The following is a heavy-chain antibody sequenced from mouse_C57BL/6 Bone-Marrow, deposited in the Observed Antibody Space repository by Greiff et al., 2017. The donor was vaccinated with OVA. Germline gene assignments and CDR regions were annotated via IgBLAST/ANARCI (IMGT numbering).Heavy chain of an antibody. V-gene: IGHV1-9*01. CDR2: MLRGRGNT. D-gene: IGHD1-1*02. Sequence: VQLQESGAELMKPGASVKLSCTATGYTFTGYWREGVKQRPGHGLEWIGEMLRGRGNTDYNEKLNGKATLTADKSSSTAYMELRSLTSEDSAVYFCAREGSYAWYFDVWGTGTTVTVSS. CDR3: AREGSYAWYFDV. J-gene: IGHJ1*03. CDR1: GYTFTGYW.